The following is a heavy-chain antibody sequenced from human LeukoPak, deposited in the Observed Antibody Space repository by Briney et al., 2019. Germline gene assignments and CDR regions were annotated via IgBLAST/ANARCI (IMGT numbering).Heavy chain of an antibody. CDR1: GGSLSGYY. CDR3: ARASIAAAGQAKNAFDI. D-gene: IGHD6-13*01. J-gene: IGHJ3*02. Sequence: SETLSLTCAVYGGSLSGYYWSWIRQPPGKGLEWIGEINHSGSTNYNPSLKSRVTISVDTSKNQFSLKLSSVTAADTAVYYCARASIAAAGQAKNAFDIWGQGTMVTVSS. V-gene: IGHV4-34*01. CDR2: INHSGST.